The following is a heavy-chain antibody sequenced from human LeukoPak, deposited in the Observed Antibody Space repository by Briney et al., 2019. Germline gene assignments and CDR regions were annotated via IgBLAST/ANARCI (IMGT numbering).Heavy chain of an antibody. CDR3: ARVLPTMVRGVIGSFDY. CDR1: GFTFSSYN. V-gene: IGHV3-48*01. Sequence: GGSLRLSCAASGFTFSSYNMNWVRQAPGKGLEWVSYISSSSSTIYYADSVKGRFTISRDNAKNSLYLQMNSLRAEDTAVYYCARVLPTMVRGVIGSFDYWGQGTLVTVSS. D-gene: IGHD3-10*01. CDR2: ISSSSSTI. J-gene: IGHJ4*02.